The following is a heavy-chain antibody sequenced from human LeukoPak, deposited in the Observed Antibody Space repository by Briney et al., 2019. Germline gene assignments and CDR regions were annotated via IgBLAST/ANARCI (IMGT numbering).Heavy chain of an antibody. CDR1: GFVFSSYG. V-gene: IGHV3-30*02. CDR2: VRYDGSNE. D-gene: IGHD5-12*01. CDR3: AKDSNSGYVSVGPNY. J-gene: IGHJ4*02. Sequence: GGSLRLSCAASGFVFSSYGMHWVRQAPGKGLEWVTFVRYDGSNECYADSVKGRFTISRDNSKNTLYLQMNSLTTEDTGVYSCAKDSNSGYVSVGPNYWGLGTLVTVSS.